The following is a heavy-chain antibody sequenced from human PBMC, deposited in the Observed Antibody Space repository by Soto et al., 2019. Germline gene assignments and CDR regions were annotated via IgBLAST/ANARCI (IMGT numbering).Heavy chain of an antibody. Sequence: QVQLVQSGAEVKKPGASVKVSCKASGYTFTSYYMHWVRQAPGQGLEWMGIINPSGGSTSYAQKFQGRVTMTRDTSTSTVYMELSSLRSEDTAVYYCARDPREYYDSSGYINYYYGMDVWGQGTTVTVSS. D-gene: IGHD3-22*01. CDR2: INPSGGST. V-gene: IGHV1-46*01. CDR3: ARDPREYYDSSGYINYYYGMDV. CDR1: GYTFTSYY. J-gene: IGHJ6*02.